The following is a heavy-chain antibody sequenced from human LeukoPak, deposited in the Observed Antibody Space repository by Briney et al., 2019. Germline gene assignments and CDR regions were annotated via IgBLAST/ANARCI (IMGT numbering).Heavy chain of an antibody. D-gene: IGHD6-13*01. Sequence: SQTLSLTCTVSGGSISSGGYYWSWIRQHPGKGLEWIGYIYYSGSTYYNPSLKSRVTISVDTSKNQFSLKLSSVTAADTAVYYCARVRLEPLVEFYGMDVWGQGTTVTVSS. CDR3: ARVRLEPLVEFYGMDV. CDR2: IYYSGST. J-gene: IGHJ6*02. CDR1: GGSISSGGYY. V-gene: IGHV4-31*03.